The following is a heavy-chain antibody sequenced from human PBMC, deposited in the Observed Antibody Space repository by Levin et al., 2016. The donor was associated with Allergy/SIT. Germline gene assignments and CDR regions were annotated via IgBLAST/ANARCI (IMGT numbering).Heavy chain of an antibody. J-gene: IGHJ4*02. CDR3: ARGGASTIFGVVIRPTYFDY. D-gene: IGHD3-3*01. CDR2: INAGNGNT. V-gene: IGHV1-3*01. CDR1: GYTFTSYA. Sequence: ASVKVSCKASGYTFTSYAMHWVRQAPGQRLEWMGWINAGNGNTKYSQKFQGRVTITRDTSASTAYMELSSLRSEDTAVYYCARGGASTIFGVVIRPTYFDYWGQGTLVTVSS.